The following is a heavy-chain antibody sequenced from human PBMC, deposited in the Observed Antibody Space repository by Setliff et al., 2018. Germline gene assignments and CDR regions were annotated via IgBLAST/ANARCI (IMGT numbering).Heavy chain of an antibody. CDR2: ISAYNGDT. Sequence: GASVKVSCKASGYTFTSYGISWVRQAPGQGLEWMGWISAYNGDTNYAQRFQDRVTMTTDTSSSAAYMELRSLRSDDTAVYYCAISSLSICSGDTCPNAFDIWGQGTLVTVSS. V-gene: IGHV1-18*01. CDR3: AISSLSICSGDTCPNAFDI. CDR1: GYTFTSYG. D-gene: IGHD3-3*01. J-gene: IGHJ3*02.